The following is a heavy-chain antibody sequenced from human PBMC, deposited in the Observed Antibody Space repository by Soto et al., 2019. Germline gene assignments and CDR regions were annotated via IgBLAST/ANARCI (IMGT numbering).Heavy chain of an antibody. D-gene: IGHD3-10*02. V-gene: IGHV4-59*01. CDR2: IFYSGST. Sequence: QVQLQESGPGLVKPSETLSLTCTVSGGSISSYYWSWIRQPPGKGLEWIGFIFYSGSTSYNPSLKSRGAISIDTSEYQFSLKLNSVTAADTAVYYCASMIGDPVLSFDSWGQGTLVAVSS. CDR3: ASMIGDPVLSFDS. J-gene: IGHJ5*01. CDR1: GGSISSYY.